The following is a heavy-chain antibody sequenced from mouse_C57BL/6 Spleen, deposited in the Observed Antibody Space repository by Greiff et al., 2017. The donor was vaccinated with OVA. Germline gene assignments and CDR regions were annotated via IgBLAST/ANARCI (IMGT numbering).Heavy chain of an antibody. V-gene: IGHV1-55*01. CDR1: GYTFTRHW. CDR3: ARVDYYGSSYFDY. J-gene: IGHJ2*01. D-gene: IGHD1-1*01. Sequence: QGQLAQPGGGLVKPGGSLKMSCQGFGYTFTRHWINRVKQRPGQGLEWIGDIYPGSGSTNYNEKFKSKATLTVDTSSSTAYMQLSSLTSEDPAVYYCARVDYYGSSYFDYWGQGTTLTVSS. CDR2: IYPGSGST.